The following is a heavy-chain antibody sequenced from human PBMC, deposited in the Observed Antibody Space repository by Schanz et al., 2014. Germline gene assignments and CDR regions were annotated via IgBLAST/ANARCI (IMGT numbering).Heavy chain of an antibody. Sequence: EVQLVESGGGLVQPGGSLRLSCAASGFSFNNYWMTWFRQAPGKGLEWVASIIHDGSETFYVDSVKGRFTISRDNAKNTLYLQMDSLRAEDTAVYYCARDLRNSRTWYYDHWGQGTLVTVSA. D-gene: IGHD6-13*01. CDR3: ARDLRNSRTWYYDH. CDR2: IIHDGSET. V-gene: IGHV3-7*01. CDR1: GFSFNNYW. J-gene: IGHJ4*02.